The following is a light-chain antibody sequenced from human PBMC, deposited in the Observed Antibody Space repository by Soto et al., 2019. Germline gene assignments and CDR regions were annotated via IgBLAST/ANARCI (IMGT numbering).Light chain of an antibody. Sequence: QSVLTQPPSVSGAPGQRVTISCTGSSSNIGAGYDVHWYQQLPGTAPKLLIYDNSNRPSGVADRFSGSKSGTSASLAITGVQDEDEADYYCQSYDSSLSGYVFGTGTKVTVL. J-gene: IGLJ1*01. CDR2: DNS. CDR3: QSYDSSLSGYV. CDR1: SSNIGAGYD. V-gene: IGLV1-40*01.